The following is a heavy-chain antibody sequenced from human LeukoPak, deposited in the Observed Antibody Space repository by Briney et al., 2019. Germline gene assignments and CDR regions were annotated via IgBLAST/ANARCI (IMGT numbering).Heavy chain of an antibody. CDR3: AKGKGSGSYFPLDY. CDR1: GYTFIGYY. CDR2: SNPNSGGT. V-gene: IGHV1-2*02. D-gene: IGHD1-26*01. J-gene: IGHJ4*02. Sequence: ASVKVSCKASGYTFIGYYMHWVRQAPGQGLEWMGWSNPNSGGTNYAQKFQGGVTMTRDTSINTAYMELSSLTSDDTAVYYCAKGKGSGSYFPLDYWGQGTPVTVSS.